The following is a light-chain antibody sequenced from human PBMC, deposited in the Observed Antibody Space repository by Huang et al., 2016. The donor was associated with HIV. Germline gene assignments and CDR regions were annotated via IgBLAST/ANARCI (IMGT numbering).Light chain of an antibody. Sequence: EIVMTQSPATLSVSPGERVTLSCSANRSVNTNLAWYQQRPGQAPMLLIYGSSTSALCFPALFSCIGSGTDFSPTICSLQSEDFALYYRHQYKNWLLSFGGGTKVDI. CDR3: HQYKNWLLS. CDR2: GSS. CDR1: RSVNTN. J-gene: IGKJ4*01. V-gene: IGKV3-15*01.